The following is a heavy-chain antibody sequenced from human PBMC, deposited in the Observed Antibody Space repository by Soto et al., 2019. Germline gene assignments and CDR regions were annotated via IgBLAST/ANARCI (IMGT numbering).Heavy chain of an antibody. CDR3: ASGPSGKQWLVRKNYFDY. D-gene: IGHD6-19*01. V-gene: IGHV1-69*13. J-gene: IGHJ4*02. CDR1: GGTFSSYA. Sequence: ASVKVSCKASGGTFSSYAISWVRQAPGQGLEWMGGIIPIFGTANYAQKFQGRVTITADESTSTAYMELSSLRSEDTAVYYCASGPSGKQWLVRKNYFDYWGQGTLVTVSS. CDR2: IIPIFGTA.